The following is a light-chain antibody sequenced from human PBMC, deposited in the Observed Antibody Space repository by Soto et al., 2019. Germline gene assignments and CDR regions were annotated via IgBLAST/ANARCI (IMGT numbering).Light chain of an antibody. CDR2: DVS. CDR1: SSDIGGYNH. Sequence: QSVLTQPASVSGSPGQSISISCTGTSSDIGGYNHVSWYQQHPGKAPKLMIYDVSNRPSGVSNRFSGSKSGNTASLTISGLQAEDEADYYCNAGTPGITPLYVFGTGAKVTV. CDR3: NAGTPGITPLYV. J-gene: IGLJ1*01. V-gene: IGLV2-14*03.